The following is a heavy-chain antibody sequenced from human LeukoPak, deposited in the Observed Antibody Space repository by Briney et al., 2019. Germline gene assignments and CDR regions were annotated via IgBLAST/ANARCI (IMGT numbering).Heavy chain of an antibody. CDR3: ARGGGGYCSSTSCYLGAFDI. J-gene: IGHJ3*02. D-gene: IGHD2-2*01. CDR2: IYTSGST. V-gene: IGHV4-4*09. CDR1: GGSISSYY. Sequence: SETLSLTCTVSGGSISSYYWSWIRQPPGKGLEWIGYIYTSGSTNYNPSLKRRVTISVDTSRNQFSLKLSSVTAADTAVYYCARGGGGYCSSTSCYLGAFDIWGQGTMVTVSS.